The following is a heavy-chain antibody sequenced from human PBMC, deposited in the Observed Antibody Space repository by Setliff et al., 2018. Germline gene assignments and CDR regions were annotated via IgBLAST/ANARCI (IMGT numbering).Heavy chain of an antibody. D-gene: IGHD3-22*01. Sequence: ASVKVSCKASGGTLSSYGINWVRQAPGQGLEWMGGIMPIFGTTNYAQKFQGRVTITTDKSTSTAYMELSSLRSDDTAVYYCARDLDYQYYYDSSGRDAFDIWGQGTMVTVS. CDR1: GGTLSSYG. CDR2: IMPIFGTT. J-gene: IGHJ3*02. CDR3: ARDLDYQYYYDSSGRDAFDI. V-gene: IGHV1-69*05.